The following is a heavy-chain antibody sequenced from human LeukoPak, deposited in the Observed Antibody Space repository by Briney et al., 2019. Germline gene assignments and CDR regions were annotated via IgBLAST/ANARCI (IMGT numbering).Heavy chain of an antibody. CDR1: SYNFASYW. V-gene: IGHV5-51*01. J-gene: IGHJ5*02. CDR2: IYPAGSQT. CDR3: ARRNFSSVWFDP. D-gene: IGHD6-19*01. Sequence: GESLKISCKASSYNFASYWIGWVRQLPGKGLEWMGLIYPAGSQTIYRPSFRGQVTISVDSSTNTAYMQWSTLKASDSAIYYCARRNFSSVWFDPWGQGTLVAVSS.